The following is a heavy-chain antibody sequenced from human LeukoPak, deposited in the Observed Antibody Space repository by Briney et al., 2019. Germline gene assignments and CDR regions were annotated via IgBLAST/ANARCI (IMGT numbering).Heavy chain of an antibody. CDR2: ISSSSNAI. V-gene: IGHV3-48*01. D-gene: IGHD3-22*01. J-gene: IGHJ4*02. CDR3: ARGAYYYED. Sequence: QTGGSLRLSCAASGFIFSSYSMNWVRQAPGKGLEWVSYISSSSNAIYYADSVKGRFTISRDNAKNSLYLQMNSLRAEDTAVYYCARGAYYYEDWGQGTLVTVSS. CDR1: GFIFSSYS.